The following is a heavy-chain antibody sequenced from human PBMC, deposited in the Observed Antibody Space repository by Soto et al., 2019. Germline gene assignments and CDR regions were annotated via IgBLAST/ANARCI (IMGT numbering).Heavy chain of an antibody. V-gene: IGHV3-33*03. CDR2: IWYDGSYT. J-gene: IGHJ3*01. CDR1: GFPFDRYA. CDR3: AKGRIAVAAGALDS. D-gene: IGHD6-19*01. Sequence: QVHLAESGGGVVQPGTSLRLSCAASGFPFDRYAIHWVRQAPGKGLEWVAAIWYDGSYTYYGESVKGRFLISRDNSKNTVFLEMNSLRAEDAAVYFCAKGRIAVAAGALDSWGPVTRVIVSS.